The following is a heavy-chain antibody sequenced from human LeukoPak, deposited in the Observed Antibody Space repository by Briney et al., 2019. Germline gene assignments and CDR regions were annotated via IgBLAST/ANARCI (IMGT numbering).Heavy chain of an antibody. CDR1: GFTFSSYH. CDR3: AKRRWMIVAADDY. D-gene: IGHD3-22*01. V-gene: IGHV3-23*01. J-gene: IGHJ4*02. CDR2: ISGRGGRT. Sequence: QSGGSLRLSCAACGFTFSSYHMSGVRQAPGEGVEGVSAISGRGGRTYYADSEKGRFTLSRDNSKNTLYLQKNSLIAEDTAVYYCAKRRWMIVAADDYWGQGTLVTVSS.